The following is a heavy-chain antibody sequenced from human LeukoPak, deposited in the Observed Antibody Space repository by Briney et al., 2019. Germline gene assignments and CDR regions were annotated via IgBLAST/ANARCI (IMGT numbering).Heavy chain of an antibody. CDR3: ARQRSGWTYGY. V-gene: IGHV3-23*01. CDR1: GFTFSNYV. D-gene: IGHD6-19*01. Sequence: PGGSLRLSCAVSGFTFSNYVMTWVRQAPGKGLEWVSSINAGGVSTYYAESVKGRFTISRDNSKNTLDLEMNSLRAEDTAVYYCARQRSGWTYGYWGQGTLVTVSS. J-gene: IGHJ4*02. CDR2: INAGGVST.